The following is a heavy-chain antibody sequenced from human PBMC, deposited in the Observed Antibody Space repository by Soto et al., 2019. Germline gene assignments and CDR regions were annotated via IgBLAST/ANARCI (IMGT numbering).Heavy chain of an antibody. CDR1: GFTFSSYG. CDR3: AKDFIDFWSGYYTENYCYYYCMDG. J-gene: IGHJ6*02. Sequence: GGSLRLSCAASGFTFSSYGMHWVRQAPGKGLEWVAVISYDGSNKYYADSMKGRFTISRDNSKNTLYLQMNSLRAEDTAVYYCAKDFIDFWSGYYTENYCYYYCMDGGGQGTTVTVSS. D-gene: IGHD3-3*01. CDR2: ISYDGSNK. V-gene: IGHV3-30*18.